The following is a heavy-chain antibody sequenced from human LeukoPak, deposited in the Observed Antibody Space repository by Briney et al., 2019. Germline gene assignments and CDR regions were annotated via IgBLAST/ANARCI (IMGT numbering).Heavy chain of an antibody. CDR3: AREVAAAGTRWFDP. CDR1: GGSISSYY. V-gene: IGHV4-4*07. J-gene: IGHJ5*02. D-gene: IGHD6-13*01. CDR2: IYTSGST. Sequence: SETLSLTCTVSGGSISSYYWSWIRQPAGKGLECIGRIYTSGSTNYSPSLKSRVTMSVDTSKNQFSLTLSSVTAADTAVYYCAREVAAAGTRWFDPWGQGTLVTVSS.